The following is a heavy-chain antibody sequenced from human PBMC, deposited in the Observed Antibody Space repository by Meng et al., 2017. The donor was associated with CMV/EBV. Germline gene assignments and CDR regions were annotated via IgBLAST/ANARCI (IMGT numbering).Heavy chain of an antibody. V-gene: IGHV3-30-3*01. D-gene: IGHD5-18*01. CDR1: GFTFSSYA. CDR3: ARVRGYGTLGPHY. J-gene: IGHJ4*02. CDR2: ISYDGSSK. Sequence: GESLKISCAASGFTFSSYAMHWVRQAPGKGLEWVAVISYDGSSKYYADSVKGRFTISRDNSKNTLYLQMNSLRAEDTAVYYCARVRGYGTLGPHYWGQGTLVTVSS.